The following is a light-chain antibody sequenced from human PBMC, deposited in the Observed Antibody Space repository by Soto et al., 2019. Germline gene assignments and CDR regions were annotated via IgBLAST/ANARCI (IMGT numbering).Light chain of an antibody. Sequence: EIVLTQSPATLSLSPGERATLSCRASQSVSSYLAWYQQKPGQAPRLLLYDASNRATGIPARFSGSGSGTDFTLTISSLETEDFEVYYCQQRSNWPRTFGQGTKVEIK. J-gene: IGKJ1*01. CDR3: QQRSNWPRT. V-gene: IGKV3-11*01. CDR2: DAS. CDR1: QSVSSY.